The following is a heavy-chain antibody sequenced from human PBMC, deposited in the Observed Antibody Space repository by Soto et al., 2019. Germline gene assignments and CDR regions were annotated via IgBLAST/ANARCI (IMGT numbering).Heavy chain of an antibody. CDR3: ARVVVPAAINHYYYYGMDV. V-gene: IGHV1-69*13. D-gene: IGHD2-2*02. CDR2: IIPIFGTA. Sequence: ASVKVSCKASGGTFSSYAISWVRQAPGQGLEWMGGIIPIFGTANYAQKFQGRVTITADESTSTAYMELSSLRSEDTAVYYCARVVVPAAINHYYYYGMDVWGQGTTVT. CDR1: GGTFSSYA. J-gene: IGHJ6*02.